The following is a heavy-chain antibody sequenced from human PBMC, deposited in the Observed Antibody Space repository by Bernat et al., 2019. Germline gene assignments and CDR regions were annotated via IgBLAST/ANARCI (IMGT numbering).Heavy chain of an antibody. J-gene: IGHJ4*02. D-gene: IGHD6-13*01. CDR3: AKVRSIAAAGTDLYYFDY. CDR2: IGGNGDDT. CDR1: GFTFSSYA. V-gene: IGHV3-23*04. Sequence: VQLVESGGGLVKPGGSLRLSCAASGFTFSSYAMNWVRQTPGKGLEWVSAIGGNGDDTYYADSVKGRFTISRDNSKDTVYLQMNSLRAEDTAVYYCAKVRSIAAAGTDLYYFDYWGQGTLVTVSS.